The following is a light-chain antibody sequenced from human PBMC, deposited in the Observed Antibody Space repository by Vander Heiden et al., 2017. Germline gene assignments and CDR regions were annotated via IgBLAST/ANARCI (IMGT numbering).Light chain of an antibody. V-gene: IGLV3-21*02. CDR3: QVWHSGTDHLV. J-gene: IGLJ2*01. Sequence: SYALTQPPSVSVAPGQTARITCGGNNIGSESVHWYQQKPGQAPVLVVYDDSDRPSGIPERFSGSNSGNAATLTISRVEAGDESDYYCQVWHSGTDHLVFGGGTELTVL. CDR2: DDS. CDR1: NIGSES.